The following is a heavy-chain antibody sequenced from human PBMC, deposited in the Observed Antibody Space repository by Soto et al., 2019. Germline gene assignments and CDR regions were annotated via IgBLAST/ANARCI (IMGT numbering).Heavy chain of an antibody. V-gene: IGHV1-18*01. Sequence: ASVKVSCKASGYTFTSYGISWVRQAPGQGLEWMGWISAYNGNTNYAQKLQGRVTMTTDTSTSTAYMELRSLRSDDTAVFYCARVGITIFGVVMYTDYWGQGTLVTVSS. CDR2: ISAYNGNT. D-gene: IGHD3-3*01. CDR3: ARVGITIFGVVMYTDY. J-gene: IGHJ4*02. CDR1: GYTFTSYG.